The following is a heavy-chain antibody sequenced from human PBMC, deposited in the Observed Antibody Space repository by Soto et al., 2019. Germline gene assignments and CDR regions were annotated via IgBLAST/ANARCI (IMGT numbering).Heavy chain of an antibody. V-gene: IGHV4-59*08. CDR2: IYYSGST. Sequence: PSETLSLTCTVSGGSISSYYWSWIRQPPGKGLEWIGHIYYSGSTNNNPSLKSRVTISVDTSKNQFSLKLSSVTAADTAVYYCASHLYGSGDRFDPWGQGALVTVSS. CDR3: ASHLYGSGDRFDP. CDR1: GGSISSYY. J-gene: IGHJ5*02. D-gene: IGHD3-10*01.